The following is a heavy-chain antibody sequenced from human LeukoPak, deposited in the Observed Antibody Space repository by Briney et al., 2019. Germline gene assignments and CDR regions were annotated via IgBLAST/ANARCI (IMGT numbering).Heavy chain of an antibody. CDR1: GGSISTYY. V-gene: IGHV4-4*07. CDR3: ARVGEGSFDI. CDR2: ILNGGST. Sequence: PSETLSLTCTVSGGSISTYYWTWIRQPAGKGLEWIGRILNGGSTNYNPSLKSRVTISVDTSKNHFSLKLSSVTAADTAVYYCARVGEGSFDIWGQGTMVTVSP. J-gene: IGHJ3*02. D-gene: IGHD3-16*01.